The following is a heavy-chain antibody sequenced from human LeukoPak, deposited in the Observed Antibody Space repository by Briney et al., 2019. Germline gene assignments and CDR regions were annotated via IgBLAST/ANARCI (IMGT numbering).Heavy chain of an antibody. D-gene: IGHD6-25*01. V-gene: IGHV4-39*07. CDR2: IYYSGST. J-gene: IGHJ3*02. CDR1: GGSISSSSYY. Sequence: SETLSLTCTVSGGSISSSSYYWGWIRQPPGKGLEWIGSIYYSGSTYYNPSLKSRVTISVDTSKNQFSLKLSSVTAADTAVYYCASQRREGRGGAFDIWGQGTMVTVSS. CDR3: ASQRREGRGGAFDI.